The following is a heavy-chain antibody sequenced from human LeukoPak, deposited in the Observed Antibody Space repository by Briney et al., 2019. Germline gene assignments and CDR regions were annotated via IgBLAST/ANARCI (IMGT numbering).Heavy chain of an antibody. CDR2: MNPNSGNT. CDR3: ARGLTGSLTDYSTP. CDR1: GYTFTSYE. V-gene: IGHV1-8*01. Sequence: GASAKVSCMASGYTFTSYEINWVRQATGQGLEWMGWMNPNSGNTDYAQKFQGRLSMTRNTSISTAYMELSSLRSEDTAVYYCARGLTGSLTDYSTPWGQGTLVTVSS. D-gene: IGHD3-9*01. J-gene: IGHJ5*02.